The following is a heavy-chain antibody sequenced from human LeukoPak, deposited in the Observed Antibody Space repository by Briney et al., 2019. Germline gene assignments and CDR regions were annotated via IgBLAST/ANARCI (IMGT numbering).Heavy chain of an antibody. J-gene: IGHJ3*02. CDR3: ATDDQIVGAASGAFDI. CDR1: GYTLTELS. V-gene: IGHV1-24*01. D-gene: IGHD1-26*01. CDR2: FDPEDGET. Sequence: GASVKVSCKVSGYTLTELSMHWVRQAPGKGLEWMGGFDPEDGETIYAQKFQGRVTMTEDTSTDTAYMELSSLRSEDTAVYYCATDDQIVGAASGAFDIWGQGTMVTVSS.